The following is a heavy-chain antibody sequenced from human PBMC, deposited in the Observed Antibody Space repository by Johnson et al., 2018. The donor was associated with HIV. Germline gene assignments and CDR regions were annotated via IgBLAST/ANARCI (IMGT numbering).Heavy chain of an antibody. CDR2: ISSSGNTI. CDR1: GFTFSDYY. D-gene: IGHD5-12*01. V-gene: IGHV3-11*04. CDR3: ARDESGYDEGFDAFDI. J-gene: IGHJ3*02. Sequence: QVQLVESGGGLVQPGGSLRLSCAASGFTFSDYYMSWIRQAPGKGLEWVSYISSSGNTIYYADSMKGRFTISRDNAKNSLYLQMNSLRVEDTAVYYCARDESGYDEGFDAFDIWGPGTLVTVSP.